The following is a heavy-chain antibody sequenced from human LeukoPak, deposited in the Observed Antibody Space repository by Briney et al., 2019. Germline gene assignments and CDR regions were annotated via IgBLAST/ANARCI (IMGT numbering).Heavy chain of an antibody. CDR2: INPADSDT. CDR3: ARQGGSYVSLDY. J-gene: IGHJ4*02. V-gene: IGHV5-51*01. CDR1: GYSFTSYW. D-gene: IGHD1-26*01. Sequence: PGESLKISCKGSGYSFTSYWIAWVRQMPRKGLAWMGIINPADSDTRYSLSFQGQVTMSADKSISTAYLQWSSLKASDTAMYYCARQGGSYVSLDYWGQGTLVTVSS.